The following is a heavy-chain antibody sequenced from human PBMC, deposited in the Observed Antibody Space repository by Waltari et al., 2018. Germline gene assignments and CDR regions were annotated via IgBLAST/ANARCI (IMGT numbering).Heavy chain of an antibody. D-gene: IGHD3-10*01. V-gene: IGHV3-11*01. Sequence: QVQLVESGGGLVKPVGSLRLSCVASGFTFTDYYMSWVRQAPGKGLEWVSSISNSGSAKNYANSVKGRFTISRDNAKNSLSLHVDSLRAEDTAIYYCARVYYYGSGSYFTDWGQGTRVTVSS. J-gene: IGHJ4*02. CDR3: ARVYYYGSGSYFTD. CDR1: GFTFTDYY. CDR2: ISNSGSAK.